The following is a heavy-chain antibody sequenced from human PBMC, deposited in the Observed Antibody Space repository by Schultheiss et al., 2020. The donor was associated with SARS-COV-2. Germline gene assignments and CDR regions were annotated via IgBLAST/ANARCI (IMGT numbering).Heavy chain of an antibody. CDR2: ISGRGNFT. D-gene: IGHD5-18*01. Sequence: GGSLRLSCAASGFAFSAYYKSWIRQAPGKGTEWLAYISGRGNFTRYADSVQGRFSVSRDNADNSLSLHMNSLRADDTAVYYCARGGGHTPMVAYYYYGMDIWGQGTTVTVSS. CDR3: ARGGGHTPMVAYYYYGMDI. CDR1: GFAFSAYY. J-gene: IGHJ6*02. V-gene: IGHV3-11*06.